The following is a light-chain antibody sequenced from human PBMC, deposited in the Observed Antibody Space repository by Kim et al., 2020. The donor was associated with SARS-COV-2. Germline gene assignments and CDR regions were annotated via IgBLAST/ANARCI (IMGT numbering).Light chain of an antibody. CDR3: QQYNNLPPLT. J-gene: IGKJ4*02. Sequence: EIVMTQSPATLSVSPGERATLSCRASQSVSSNLGWYQQKPGQAPRLLIYGASTRATGIPARFSGSGSGTEFTLTISSLQSEDFAVYYCQQYNNLPPLTFGGGTKVDIK. CDR1: QSVSSN. V-gene: IGKV3-15*01. CDR2: GAS.